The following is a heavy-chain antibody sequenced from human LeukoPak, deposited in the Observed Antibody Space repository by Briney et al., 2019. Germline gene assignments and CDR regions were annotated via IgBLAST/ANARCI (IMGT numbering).Heavy chain of an antibody. D-gene: IGHD3-3*01. CDR1: GGSFSGYY. CDR2: INHSGST. Sequence: SETLSLACAVYGGSFSGYYWSRIRQPPGKGLEWIGEINHSGSTNYNPSLKSRVTISVDTSKNQFSLKLSSVTAADTAVYYCARAEKYYDFWSGYRPNAFDIWGQGTMVTVPS. V-gene: IGHV4-34*01. CDR3: ARAEKYYDFWSGYRPNAFDI. J-gene: IGHJ3*02.